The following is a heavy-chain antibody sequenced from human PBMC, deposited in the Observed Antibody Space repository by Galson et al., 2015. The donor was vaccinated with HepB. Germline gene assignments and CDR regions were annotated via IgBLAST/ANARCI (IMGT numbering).Heavy chain of an antibody. CDR1: GFAFSAYS. D-gene: IGHD2-15*01. V-gene: IGHV3-21*01. J-gene: IGHJ3*02. Sequence: SLRLSCAASGFAFSAYSMTWVRQAPGKGLEWVSAISADSEYISYVVSVGRFTVSRDNATNSVYLQLNSRRADDEAVHYFSRPHCSGVRCDQRYEACEMWGQGTMVTVSS. CDR2: ISADSEYI. CDR3: SRPHCSGVRCDQRYEACEM.